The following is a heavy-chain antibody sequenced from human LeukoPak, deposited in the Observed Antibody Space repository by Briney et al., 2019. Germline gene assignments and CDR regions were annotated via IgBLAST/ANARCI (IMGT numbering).Heavy chain of an antibody. D-gene: IGHD2-21*02. Sequence: GGSLRLSCAASGFTFSGSAMSWVHQAPGKGLEWVSVISGGGGSTYYADSVKGRFTISRDNSTNSLYLQINSLRAEDTAVYYCARGKSCGVDCYSGFDYWGQGTLATVSS. CDR2: ISGGGGST. CDR1: GFTFSGSA. J-gene: IGHJ4*02. CDR3: ARGKSCGVDCYSGFDY. V-gene: IGHV3-23*01.